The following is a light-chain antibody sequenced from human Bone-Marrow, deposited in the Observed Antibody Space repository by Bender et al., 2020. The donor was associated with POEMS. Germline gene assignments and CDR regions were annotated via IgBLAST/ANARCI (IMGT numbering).Light chain of an antibody. V-gene: IGLV2-23*02. J-gene: IGLJ3*02. CDR3: CSYAGSFTWV. Sequence: QSALTQPASVSGSPGQSITISCTGTRSDVGRYNFVSWYQQHPGKAPKVLIYDVSERPSGVPDRFSGSKSGTSASLAISGLRAEDEADYYCCSYAGSFTWVFGGGTKLTVL. CDR1: RSDVGRYNF. CDR2: DVS.